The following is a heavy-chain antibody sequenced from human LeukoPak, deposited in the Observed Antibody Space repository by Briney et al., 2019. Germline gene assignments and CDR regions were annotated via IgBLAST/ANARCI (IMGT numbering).Heavy chain of an antibody. CDR1: GGSIGSGGYS. Sequence: PSETLSLTCAVSGGSIGSGGYSWSWIRQPPGKGLEWIGYIYHSGSTYYNPSLKSRVTISVDRSKNQFSLKLSSVTAADTAVYYCARAPVPNYYDSSGYSGRMAFDIWGQGTMVTVSS. CDR2: IYHSGST. D-gene: IGHD3-22*01. V-gene: IGHV4-30-2*01. CDR3: ARAPVPNYYDSSGYSGRMAFDI. J-gene: IGHJ3*02.